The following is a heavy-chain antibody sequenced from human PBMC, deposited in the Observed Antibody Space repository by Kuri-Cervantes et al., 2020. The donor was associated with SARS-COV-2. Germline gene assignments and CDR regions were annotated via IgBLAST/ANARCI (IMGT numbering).Heavy chain of an antibody. CDR1: GFTFSDYY. Sequence: GGSLRLSCAASGFTFSDYYMSWIRQAPGKGLEWVSYISSSGSTIYYEDFVKGRFTISRDNAKNSLYLQMNSLRAEDTAVYYCARVLEWLLSPMDVWGKGTTVTVSS. CDR3: ARVLEWLLSPMDV. J-gene: IGHJ6*03. V-gene: IGHV3-11*01. CDR2: ISSSGSTI. D-gene: IGHD3-3*01.